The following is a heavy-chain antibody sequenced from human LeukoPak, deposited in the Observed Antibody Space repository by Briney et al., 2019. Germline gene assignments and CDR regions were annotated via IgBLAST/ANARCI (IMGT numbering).Heavy chain of an antibody. CDR2: ISSSSSYI. CDR3: ARDLGDEQLVPSHYMDV. CDR1: AFTFNSYS. D-gene: IGHD6-6*01. V-gene: IGHV3-21*01. J-gene: IGHJ6*03. Sequence: GGSLRLSCAASAFTFNSYSMSWVRQAPGKGLEWVSSISSSSSYIYYADSVKGRFTISRDNAKNSLYLQMNSLRAEDTAVYYCARDLGDEQLVPSHYMDVWGKGTTVTVSS.